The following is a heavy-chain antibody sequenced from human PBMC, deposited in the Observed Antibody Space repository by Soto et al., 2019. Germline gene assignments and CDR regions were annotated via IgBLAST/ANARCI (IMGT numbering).Heavy chain of an antibody. J-gene: IGHJ4*02. CDR1: GFTFSSYG. CDR2: IWYDGSNK. V-gene: IGHV3-33*01. CDR3: ARDRLGYCTNGVCYYFDY. Sequence: QVQLVESGGGVVQPGRSLRLSCAASGFTFSSYGMHWVRQAPGKGLEWVAVIWYDGSNKYYADSVKGRFTISRDNSKNTLYLQMTSLRAEDTAVYYCARDRLGYCTNGVCYYFDYWGQGSLVTVSS. D-gene: IGHD2-8*01.